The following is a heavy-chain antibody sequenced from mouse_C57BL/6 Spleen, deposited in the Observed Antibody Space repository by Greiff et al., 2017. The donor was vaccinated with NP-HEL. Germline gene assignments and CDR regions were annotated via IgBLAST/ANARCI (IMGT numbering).Heavy chain of an antibody. CDR1: GYAFSSSW. CDR2: IYPGDGDT. J-gene: IGHJ4*01. CDR3: ARDYPYAMDY. D-gene: IGHD2-4*01. V-gene: IGHV1-82*01. Sequence: QVHVKQSGPELVKPGASVKISCKASGYAFSSSWMNWVKQRPGKGLEWIGRIYPGDGDTNYNGKFKGKATLTADKSSSTAYMQLSSLTSEDSAVYFCARDYPYAMDYWGQGTSVTVSS.